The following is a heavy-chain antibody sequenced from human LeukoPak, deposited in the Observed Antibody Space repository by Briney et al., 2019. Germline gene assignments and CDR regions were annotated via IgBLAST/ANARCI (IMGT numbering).Heavy chain of an antibody. J-gene: IGHJ5*02. CDR3: ARQYYDILTGINWFDP. V-gene: IGHV3-48*03. CDR1: GFTFSSYE. Sequence: GGSLRLSCAASGFTFSSYEMNWVRQAPGKGLEWVSYISSSGSTIYYADSEKGRFTISRDNAKNSLYLQMNSLRAEDTAVYYCARQYYDILTGINWFDPWGQGTLVTVSS. CDR2: ISSSGSTI. D-gene: IGHD3-9*01.